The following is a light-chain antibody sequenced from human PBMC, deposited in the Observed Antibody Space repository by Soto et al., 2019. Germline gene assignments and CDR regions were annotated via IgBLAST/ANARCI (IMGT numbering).Light chain of an antibody. Sequence: DIQLTQSPSTLSAAVGDSVTITCRASQNIRNLLAWYQQKPGKAPKPLIYDASTLKTGVPSRFSGSGSGSEFNFTITGLHPDDFATYFCQQYNTYATFGQGTRLDIK. CDR2: DAS. J-gene: IGKJ5*01. CDR1: QNIRNL. CDR3: QQYNTYAT. V-gene: IGKV1-5*01.